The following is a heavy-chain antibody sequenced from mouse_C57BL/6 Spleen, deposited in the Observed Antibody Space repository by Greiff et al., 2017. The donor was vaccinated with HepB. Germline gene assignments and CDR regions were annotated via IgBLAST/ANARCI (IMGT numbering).Heavy chain of an antibody. V-gene: IGHV2-2*01. CDR3: ARVYYGKGALGY. CDR1: GFSLTSYG. CDR2: IWSGGST. J-gene: IGHJ2*01. Sequence: VQLQQSGPGLVQPSQSLSITCTVSGFSLTSYGVHWVRQSPGKGLEWLGVIWSGGSTDYNAAFISRLSISKDNSKSQVFFKMNSLQADDTAIYYCARVYYGKGALGYWGQGTTLTVSS. D-gene: IGHD2-1*01.